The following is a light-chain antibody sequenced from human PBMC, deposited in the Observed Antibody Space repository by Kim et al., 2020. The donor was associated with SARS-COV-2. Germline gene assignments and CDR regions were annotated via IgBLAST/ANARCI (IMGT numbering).Light chain of an antibody. J-gene: IGKJ2*01. Sequence: EMVLTQSPGTLSLSPGERATLSCRSSQSINSDFLAWYQQKPGQAPRLLIYGASNRATGIPDRFSGSGSGTDFTLTISRLEPEDFAVYYCQQYDRSPPSYTFGQGTKREIK. V-gene: IGKV3-20*01. CDR3: QQYDRSPPSYT. CDR2: GAS. CDR1: QSINSDF.